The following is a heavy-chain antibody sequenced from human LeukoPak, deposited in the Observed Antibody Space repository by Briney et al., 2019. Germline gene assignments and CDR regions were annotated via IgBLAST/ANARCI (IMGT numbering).Heavy chain of an antibody. CDR2: IYPGDSDT. CDR3: ARRTYYDFWSGYENWFDP. Sequence: GESLKISCKGSGYSYTSYWIGWVRQMPGKGLEWMGIIYPGDSDTRYSPSFQGQVTISADKSISTAYLQWSSLKASDTATYYCARRTYYDFWSGYENWFDPWGQGTLVTVSS. V-gene: IGHV5-51*01. D-gene: IGHD3-3*01. CDR1: GYSYTSYW. J-gene: IGHJ5*02.